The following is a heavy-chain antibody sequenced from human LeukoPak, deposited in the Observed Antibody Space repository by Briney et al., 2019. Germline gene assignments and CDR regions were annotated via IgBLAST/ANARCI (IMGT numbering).Heavy chain of an antibody. CDR3: TRDRGPMNDFDS. Sequence: PGRSLRLSCAASGFTFSTYAMHWVRQTPGKGLEWVAVISNHGNDGFYADSVKGRFTISRDNSRNTLYLQMDSLRAEGTAVYYCTRDRGPMNDFDSWGQGTLVTVSS. D-gene: IGHD1-1*01. V-gene: IGHV3-30*01. CDR1: GFTFSTYA. J-gene: IGHJ4*02. CDR2: ISNHGNDG.